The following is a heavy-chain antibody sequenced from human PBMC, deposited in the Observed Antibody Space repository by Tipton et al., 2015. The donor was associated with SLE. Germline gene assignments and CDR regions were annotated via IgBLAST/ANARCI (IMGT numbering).Heavy chain of an antibody. Sequence: SLRLSCSSSGFIFNEYAMTWVRQAPGKGLEWVADISVSGGTTYYADSVKGRFTISRDNARNTPYLQMNSLRVEDTAIYFCAKDGDYYDISTGYFKRGFYFDKWGQGTLVTVS. J-gene: IGHJ4*02. CDR1: GFIFNEYA. V-gene: IGHV3-23*01. D-gene: IGHD3-9*01. CDR2: ISVSGGTT. CDR3: AKDGDYYDISTGYFKRGFYFDK.